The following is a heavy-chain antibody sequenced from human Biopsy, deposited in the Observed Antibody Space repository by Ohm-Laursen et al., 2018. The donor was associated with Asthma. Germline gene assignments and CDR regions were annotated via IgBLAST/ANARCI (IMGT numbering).Heavy chain of an antibody. CDR2: ISYDGGNK. J-gene: IGHJ3*02. CDR3: ARTHERWTSIQDDALDI. Sequence: SLRLSCAASGSSFSNFGIHWVRQAPGKGLEWVAVISYDGGNKFYGDSVKGRFTLSRDNSRNTLYLQMNSLRVEDTAIYYCARTHERWTSIQDDALDIWGQGTMVIVSS. D-gene: IGHD4-23*01. CDR1: GSSFSNFG. V-gene: IGHV3-30*03.